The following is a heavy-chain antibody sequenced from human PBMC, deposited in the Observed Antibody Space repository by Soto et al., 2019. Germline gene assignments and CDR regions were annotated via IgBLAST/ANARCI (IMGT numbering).Heavy chain of an antibody. CDR3: ARAGT. J-gene: IGHJ5*02. CDR1: GGTFRSYA. CDR2: ITPISGTT. V-gene: IGHV1-69*01. Sequence: QVQLVQSGAEVKKPGSSMKVSCKVSGGTFRSYAINWVRQAPGQGLEWMGGITPISGTTNYAQKFQGRVTITADESTSTAYMDLSSLRYDDTAVYYCARAGTWGQVSPVTVSS.